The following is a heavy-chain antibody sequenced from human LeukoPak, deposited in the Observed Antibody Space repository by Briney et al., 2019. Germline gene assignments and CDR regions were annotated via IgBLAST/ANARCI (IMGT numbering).Heavy chain of an antibody. CDR2: IYSSGNS. CDR1: GDSITTNSYW. Sequence: SQTLSLTCSISGDSITTNSYWWAWIRQSPGKGLEWIERIYSSGNSYYTPSLKSRATISPDTSKNHYSLSLTSVTAADTAVYYCARRGIWDLQIGNWFDPWGQGILVTVSS. V-gene: IGHV4-39*02. J-gene: IGHJ5*02. CDR3: ARRGIWDLQIGNWFDP. D-gene: IGHD3-16*01.